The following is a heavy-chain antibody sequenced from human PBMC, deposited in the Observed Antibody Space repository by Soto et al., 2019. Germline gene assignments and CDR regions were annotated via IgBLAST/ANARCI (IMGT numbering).Heavy chain of an antibody. J-gene: IGHJ4*02. V-gene: IGHV4-34*01. CDR1: GGSFSGYY. D-gene: IGHD3-22*01. CDR3: ARGGHYYHSMI. CDR2: INHSGST. Sequence: SETLSLTCAVYGGSFSGYYWSWIRQPPGKGLEWIGEINHSGSTNYNPSLKSRVTISVDTSKNQFSLNLSSVTAADTALYYCARGGHYYHSMIWGQGSLVTVSS.